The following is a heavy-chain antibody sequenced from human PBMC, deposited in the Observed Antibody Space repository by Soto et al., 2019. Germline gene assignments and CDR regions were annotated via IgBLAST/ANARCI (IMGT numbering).Heavy chain of an antibody. J-gene: IGHJ4*02. CDR2: INAGNGNT. V-gene: IGHV1-3*01. D-gene: IGHD2-15*01. Sequence: ASVEVSCKASGYTFTSYAIHWVRQARGQRLEWMGWINAGNGNTKYSQKFQGRVTITRDTSASTAYMELSSLRSEDTAVYYCAREDDCSGGSCYAYWGQGTLVTVSS. CDR1: GYTFTSYA. CDR3: AREDDCSGGSCYAY.